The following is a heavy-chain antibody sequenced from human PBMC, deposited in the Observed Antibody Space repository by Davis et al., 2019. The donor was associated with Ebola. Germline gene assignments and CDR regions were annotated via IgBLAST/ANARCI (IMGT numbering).Heavy chain of an antibody. J-gene: IGHJ5*02. CDR2: IYYSGST. D-gene: IGHD3-10*01. CDR1: GGSISSYY. CDR3: ASSHYYGSGSYPIFWFDP. V-gene: IGHV4-59*01. Sequence: SETLSLTCTVSGGSISSYYWSWIRQPPGKGLEWIGYIYYSGSTNYNPSLKSRVTISVDTSKNQFSLKLSSVTAADTAVYYCASSHYYGSGSYPIFWFDPWGQGTLVTVSS.